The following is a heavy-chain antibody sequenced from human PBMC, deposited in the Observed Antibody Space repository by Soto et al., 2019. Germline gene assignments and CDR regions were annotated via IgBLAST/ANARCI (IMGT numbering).Heavy chain of an antibody. CDR1: GFTFSSYG. Sequence: ESGGGVVQPGRSLRLSCAASGFTFSSYGMHWVRQAPGKGLEWVAVISYDGSNKYYADSVKGRFTISRDNSKNTLYLQMNSLRAEDTAVYYCAKEGAAAGWTDYWGQGTLVTVSS. CDR3: AKEGAAAGWTDY. CDR2: ISYDGSNK. J-gene: IGHJ4*02. D-gene: IGHD6-13*01. V-gene: IGHV3-30*18.